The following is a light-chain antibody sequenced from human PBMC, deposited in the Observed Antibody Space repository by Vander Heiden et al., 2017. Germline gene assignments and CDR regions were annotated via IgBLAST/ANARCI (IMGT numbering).Light chain of an antibody. CDR2: DAS. J-gene: IGKJ4*01. Sequence: EIVLTQSPATLSSSPGERPTLSCRASPSVSSYLAWYQQKPGQAPRLLIYDASNRATGIPARFSGSGSGTDFTLTISSLEPEDFAVYYCLQRSNWPQAFGGGTKVEIK. CDR3: LQRSNWPQA. V-gene: IGKV3-11*01. CDR1: PSVSSY.